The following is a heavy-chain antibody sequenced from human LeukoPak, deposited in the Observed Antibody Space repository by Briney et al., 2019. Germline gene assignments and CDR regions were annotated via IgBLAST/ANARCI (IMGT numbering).Heavy chain of an antibody. V-gene: IGHV3-23*01. CDR1: GFTFSDYA. D-gene: IGHD3-10*01. CDR3: ANSRGYGSGNL. Sequence: GGSLRLSCAGSGFTFSDYAMSWVRQAPGKGLEWVSAISGTADRTYYVGSVKGRFTVSRDNSKNMVYLQMSGLRTEDTAVYYCANSRGYGSGNLWGQGTLVTVSS. CDR2: ISGTADRT. J-gene: IGHJ5*02.